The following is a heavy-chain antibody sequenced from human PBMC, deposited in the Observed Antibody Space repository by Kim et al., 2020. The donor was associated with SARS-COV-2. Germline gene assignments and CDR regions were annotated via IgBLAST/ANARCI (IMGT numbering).Heavy chain of an antibody. D-gene: IGHD3-3*01. J-gene: IGHJ6*02. CDR2: MNPNSGNT. Sequence: ASVKVSCKASGYTFTSYDINWVRQATGQGLEWMGWMNPNSGNTGYAQKFQGRVTMTRNTSISTAYMELSSLRSEDTAVYYCARGSRYDFWSGYGMDVWGQGTTVTVSS. V-gene: IGHV1-8*01. CDR3: ARGSRYDFWSGYGMDV. CDR1: GYTFTSYD.